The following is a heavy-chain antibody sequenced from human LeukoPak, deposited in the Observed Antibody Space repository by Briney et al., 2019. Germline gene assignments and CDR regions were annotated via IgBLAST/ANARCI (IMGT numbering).Heavy chain of an antibody. Sequence: SGTLSLTCAVSGRSMSSSHWWSWVRQSPDKGLEWIGEIDHSGKTNYNASLKSRVTVSVDKSKNTFSLKLSSVTAADTAVYYCARAGGFAGYMDVWGKGTTVTISS. V-gene: IGHV4-4*02. D-gene: IGHD3-16*01. CDR3: ARAGGFAGYMDV. J-gene: IGHJ6*03. CDR1: GRSMSSSHW. CDR2: IDHSGKT.